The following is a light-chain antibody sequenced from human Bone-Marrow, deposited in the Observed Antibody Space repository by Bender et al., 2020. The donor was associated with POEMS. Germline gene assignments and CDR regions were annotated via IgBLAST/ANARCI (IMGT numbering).Light chain of an antibody. CDR2: TNN. J-gene: IGLJ2*01. Sequence: QSVLTQPPSVSGTPGQRVTISCSGSGSNIGGYPVNWYQQLPGTAPRLLIYTNNERPSGVPDRFSGSKSGNTATLTISGLQAEYEGDYYCCSYAGTNTVLFGGGTKLTVL. CDR3: CSYAGTNTVL. V-gene: IGLV1-44*01. CDR1: GSNIGGYP.